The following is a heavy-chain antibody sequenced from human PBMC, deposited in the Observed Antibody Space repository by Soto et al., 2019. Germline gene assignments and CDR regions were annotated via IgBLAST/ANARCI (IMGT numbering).Heavy chain of an antibody. Sequence: LTRDIAGDSVPSKTGTWSGINQYPSGGLEWLGRTYYRSKWYNDYATSVKSRIAITPDTSKNQLSLQLNSVTPEDMAVYRCARGSSGWHWYFDFWGRGTLVIVFS. CDR1: GDSVPSKTGT. J-gene: IGHJ2*01. CDR3: ARGSSGWHWYFDF. CDR2: TYYRSKWYN. D-gene: IGHD6-19*01. V-gene: IGHV6-1*01.